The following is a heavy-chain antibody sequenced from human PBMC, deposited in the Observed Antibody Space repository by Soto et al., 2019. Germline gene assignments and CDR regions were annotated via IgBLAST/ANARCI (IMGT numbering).Heavy chain of an antibody. CDR1: GGSISSGGYY. J-gene: IGHJ5*02. CDR2: IYTSGSA. V-gene: IGHV4-31*03. CDR3: ARDPAP. Sequence: QVQLQESGPGLVKPSQTLSLTCTVSGGSISSGGYYWSWIRQHPGKGLEWIGYIYTSGSAYYTPSPKSRVTISADASKTHCSPQWSSVTAADTAVYYCARDPAPWGQGTLVTVSS.